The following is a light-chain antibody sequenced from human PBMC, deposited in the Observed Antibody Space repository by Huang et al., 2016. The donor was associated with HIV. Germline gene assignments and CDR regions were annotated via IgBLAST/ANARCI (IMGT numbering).Light chain of an antibody. CDR1: QSVLYSSTNKNY. Sequence: IVMTQSPESLAVSLGQRATINCKSSQSVLYSSTNKNYLTWYQQKPGQPPKLLIYWASTRGSGVPARFSGSGSATDFTLTISSLQAEDVAVYYCQQFYTTPLTFGQGTKLEIK. CDR2: WAS. J-gene: IGKJ2*01. CDR3: QQFYTTPLT. V-gene: IGKV4-1*01.